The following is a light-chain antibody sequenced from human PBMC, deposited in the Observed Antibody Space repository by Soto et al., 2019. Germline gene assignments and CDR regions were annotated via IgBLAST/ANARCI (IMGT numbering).Light chain of an antibody. Sequence: QSVLTQSPSVSGAPRQSVNISCSGNNSNIGSNAVHWYQQLPGKAPKLLMYYNDMLPSGVSDRFSGSKSGTSASLAISGLQSEDEVDDSCATWDDRLTAWVFGGGTKLTVL. CDR3: ATWDDRLTAWV. J-gene: IGLJ3*02. CDR1: NSNIGSNA. V-gene: IGLV1-36*01. CDR2: YND.